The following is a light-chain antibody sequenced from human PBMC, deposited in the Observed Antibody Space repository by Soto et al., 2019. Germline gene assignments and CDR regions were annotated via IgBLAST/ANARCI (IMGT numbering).Light chain of an antibody. CDR1: QSVSSY. CDR2: DAS. CDR3: QQRSNWWT. Sequence: SVLTQASATLSLSPGERAYLSWRASQSVSSYLAWYQQKPGQAPRLLIYDASNRATGIPARFSGRGSGTDFTLTISSLEPEDFAVYYCQQRSNWWTFGQGTKVDIK. J-gene: IGKJ1*01. V-gene: IGKV3-11*01.